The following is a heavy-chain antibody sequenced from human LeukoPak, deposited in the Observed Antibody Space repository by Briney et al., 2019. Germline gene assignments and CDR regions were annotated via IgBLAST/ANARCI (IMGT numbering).Heavy chain of an antibody. CDR2: ICGSSGNP. CDR3: AKHSYYYDSSGYSSYFDY. J-gene: IGHJ4*02. D-gene: IGHD3-22*01. CDR1: GFSFSIYS. V-gene: IGHV3-23*01. Sequence: GGSLRLSRAASGFSFSIYSLSWVPQAPGKGLEWVSGICGSSGNPYYADSVKGRFTISRDNSKNTLYLQMNSLRAEDTAVYYCAKHSYYYDSSGYSSYFDYWGQGTLVTVSS.